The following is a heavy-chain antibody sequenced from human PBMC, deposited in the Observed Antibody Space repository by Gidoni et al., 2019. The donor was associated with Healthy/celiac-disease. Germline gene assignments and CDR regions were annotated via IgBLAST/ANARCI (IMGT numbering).Heavy chain of an antibody. CDR2: ISWNSGSI. Sequence: EVQLVESGGGLVQPGRSLRLSCAASGFTFDDYAMHWVRQAPGKGLEWVSGISWNSGSIGYADSVKGRFTISRDNAKNSLYLQMNSLRAEDTALYYCAKTRTTAGGWSFYPLDYWGQGTLVTVSS. J-gene: IGHJ4*02. CDR3: AKTRTTAGGWSFYPLDY. D-gene: IGHD6-19*01. V-gene: IGHV3-9*01. CDR1: GFTFDDYA.